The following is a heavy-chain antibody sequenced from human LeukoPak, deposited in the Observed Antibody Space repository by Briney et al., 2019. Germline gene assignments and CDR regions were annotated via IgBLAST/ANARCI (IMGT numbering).Heavy chain of an antibody. CDR2: IYPGDSDT. V-gene: IGHV5-51*01. Sequence: GESLKISCKGSGYSFTSYWIGWVRQMPGKGLEWMGIIYPGDSDTRYSPSFQGQVTISADKSISTAYLQWSSLKASDTAMYYCARPGYCSGGRCHYFDYWGQGTLVTVSS. J-gene: IGHJ4*02. D-gene: IGHD2-15*01. CDR1: GYSFTSYW. CDR3: ARPGYCSGGRCHYFDY.